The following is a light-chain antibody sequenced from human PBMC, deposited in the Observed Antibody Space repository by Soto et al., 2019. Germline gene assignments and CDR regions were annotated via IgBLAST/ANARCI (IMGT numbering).Light chain of an antibody. CDR1: ALPKKY. CDR2: KDS. Sequence: SYELPQPPAVSVSLGQMARITCSGEALPKKYAYWYQQKPGQFPVLVIYKDSERPSGIPERFSGSSSGTIVTLTISGVQAEDEADYYCLSADSSGTYVFGTGTKLTVL. V-gene: IGLV3-16*01. CDR3: LSADSSGTYV. J-gene: IGLJ1*01.